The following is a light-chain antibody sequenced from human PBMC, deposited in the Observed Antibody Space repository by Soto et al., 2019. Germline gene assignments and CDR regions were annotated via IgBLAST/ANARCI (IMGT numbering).Light chain of an antibody. Sequence: QSALTQPPSASGSPGQSVTISCTGTSSDVGGYNYVSWYQHHPGKAPKLIIYDVSKRPSGVPDRFSGSKSGNTASLTVSGLQAEDEADYYCSSYAGSVYVFGSGTKLTVL. J-gene: IGLJ1*01. CDR2: DVS. V-gene: IGLV2-8*01. CDR3: SSYAGSVYV. CDR1: SSDVGGYNY.